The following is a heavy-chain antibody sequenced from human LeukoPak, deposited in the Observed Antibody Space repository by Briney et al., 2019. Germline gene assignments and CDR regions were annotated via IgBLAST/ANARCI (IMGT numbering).Heavy chain of an antibody. CDR3: ARTVHYYYDSSGYRGTYYYYYGMDV. J-gene: IGHJ6*02. CDR1: GYTFTAFY. CDR2: IIPIFGTA. D-gene: IGHD3-22*01. Sequence: ASVKVSCKASGYTFTAFYMHWVRQAPGQGLEWMGGIIPIFGTANYAQKFQGRVTITADESTSTAYMELSSLRSEDTAVYYCARTVHYYYDSSGYRGTYYYYYGMDVWGQGTTVTVSS. V-gene: IGHV1-69*13.